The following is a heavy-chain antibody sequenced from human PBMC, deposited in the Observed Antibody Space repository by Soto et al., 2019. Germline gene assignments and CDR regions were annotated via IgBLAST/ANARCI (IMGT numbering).Heavy chain of an antibody. J-gene: IGHJ4*02. Sequence: QVLLQESGPGLVTPSETLSLTCTVSGGSISSDHWSWIRQPPGKGLEWIGYVYDIGSTNYNPSLETRLTISMDTSKNQFSLRLTSVTAADTAVYYCARLRSSYSSSWYYFDSWGQGTLVTVSS. CDR2: VYDIGST. V-gene: IGHV4-59*01. CDR3: ARLRSSYSSSWYYFDS. D-gene: IGHD6-13*01. CDR1: GGSISSDH.